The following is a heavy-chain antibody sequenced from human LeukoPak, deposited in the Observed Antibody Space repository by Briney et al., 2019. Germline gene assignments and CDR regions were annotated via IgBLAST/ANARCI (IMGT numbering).Heavy chain of an antibody. D-gene: IGHD2-15*01. CDR1: GYTFSGYH. Sequence: GASVRVSCTASGYTFSGYHVHWVRQVPGQGLEWMGWINSNSGGTNYAQRFQARVTMTRDTSISTAYMEMSRLRSDDTAVYYCARGYCTRSSCSYYLDYWGQGTLVTVSS. CDR3: ARGYCTRSSCSYYLDY. J-gene: IGHJ4*02. CDR2: INSNSGGT. V-gene: IGHV1-2*02.